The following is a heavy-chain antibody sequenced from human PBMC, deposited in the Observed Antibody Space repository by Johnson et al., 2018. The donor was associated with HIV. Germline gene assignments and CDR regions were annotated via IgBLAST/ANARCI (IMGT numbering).Heavy chain of an antibody. Sequence: VQLVESGGGLVKPGGSLRLSCAASGFTFSDAWMNWVRQAPGKGLEWVGRVKSKTDGGTRDYAAPVKGRFTISIDASKNTLYLQMNNLRPEDTALYYCVRSYSRTFDIWGQGTMVTVSS. D-gene: IGHD2-21*01. CDR2: VKSKTDGGTR. V-gene: IGHV3-15*05. CDR1: GFTFSDAW. J-gene: IGHJ3*02. CDR3: VRSYSRTFDI.